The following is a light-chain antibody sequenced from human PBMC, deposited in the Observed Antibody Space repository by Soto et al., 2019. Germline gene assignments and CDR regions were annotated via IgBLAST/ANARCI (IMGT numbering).Light chain of an antibody. CDR2: GTS. J-gene: IGKJ1*01. CDR3: LQDYNYPRT. CDR1: QGIRND. Sequence: AIQMTQSPSALSASVGDRVTITCRASQGIRNDLGWYQQKPGKAPKLPIYGTSTLQSGVPSRFSGSGSGTDFTLTISSLQPEDFATYYCLQDYNYPRTFGQGTKVDI. V-gene: IGKV1-6*01.